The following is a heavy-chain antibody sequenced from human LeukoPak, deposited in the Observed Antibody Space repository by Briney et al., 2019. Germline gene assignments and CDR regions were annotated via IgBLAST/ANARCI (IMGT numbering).Heavy chain of an antibody. Sequence: SETLSLTCTVSDGSINNYFWSWIRQPAGKGLEWIGRIYSSGKITYNPSLESRITISVDTSKNQFSLKLSSVTAADTAVYYCARDTNYYDSSGYDRGAFDIWGQGTMVTVSS. CDR1: DGSINNYF. CDR2: IYSSGKI. J-gene: IGHJ3*02. D-gene: IGHD3-22*01. CDR3: ARDTNYYDSSGYDRGAFDI. V-gene: IGHV4-4*07.